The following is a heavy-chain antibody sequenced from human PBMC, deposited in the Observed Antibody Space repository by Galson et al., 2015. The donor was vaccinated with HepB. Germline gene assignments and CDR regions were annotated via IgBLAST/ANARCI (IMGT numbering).Heavy chain of an antibody. J-gene: IGHJ3*02. CDR3: ASATVARGAFDI. CDR2: ISSGSSYI. Sequence: SLRLSCAASGFSFNSESMTWFRQAPGKGLEWVATISSGSSYIYYADSVKGRFTISRDNAGNSLFLQMNSLRAEDTGVYYCASATVARGAFDIWGQGTMVTVSS. D-gene: IGHD3-10*01. CDR1: GFSFNSES. V-gene: IGHV3-21*01.